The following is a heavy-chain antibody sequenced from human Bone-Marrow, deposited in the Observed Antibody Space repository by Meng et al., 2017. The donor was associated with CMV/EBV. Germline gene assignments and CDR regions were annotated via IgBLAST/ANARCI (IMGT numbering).Heavy chain of an antibody. D-gene: IGHD1-26*01. CDR3: ARGRVVVGVGMDF. CDR2: INHSGST. CDR1: GGSFSGYY. V-gene: IGHV4-34*01. Sequence: SETLSLTCAVYGGSFSGYYWSWIRQPPGKGLEWIGEINHSGSTNYNPSLKSRVTISVDTSKNQFSLKLSSVTAADTAVYYCARGRVVVGVGMDFWGPGNTV. J-gene: IGHJ6*02.